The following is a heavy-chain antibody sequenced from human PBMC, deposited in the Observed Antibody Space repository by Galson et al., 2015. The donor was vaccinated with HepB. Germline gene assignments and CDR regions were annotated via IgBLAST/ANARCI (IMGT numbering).Heavy chain of an antibody. CDR3: VKAPGGSGWFFDY. V-gene: IGHV3-64D*06. J-gene: IGHJ4*02. D-gene: IGHD6-19*01. CDR2: ISSNGGST. CDR1: GFTFSSYA. Sequence: SLRLSCAASGFTFSSYAMHWVRQAPGKGLEYVSAISSNGGSTYYADSVKGRFTITRDNPKNTLYLQMSSLRAEDTAVYYCVKAPGGSGWFFDYWGQGTLVTVSS.